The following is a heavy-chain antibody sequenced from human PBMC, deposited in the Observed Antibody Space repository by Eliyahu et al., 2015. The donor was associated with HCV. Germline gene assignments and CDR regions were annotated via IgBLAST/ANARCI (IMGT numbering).Heavy chain of an antibody. CDR3: TTARVRPWSGFGY. CDR1: GFTFSNAL. J-gene: IGHJ4*02. CDR2: IRGKTDGGTT. Sequence: EVQLVESGGGLLKPGGSLRLSCVASGFTFSNALMTWVRQAPGKGLEWVGHIRGKTDGGTTDYAAPVKDRFSISRDDSKNMLYLQMNSLKIEDTAVYYCTTARVRPWSGFGYWGQGTLVTVSS. V-gene: IGHV3-15*01. D-gene: IGHD3-3*01.